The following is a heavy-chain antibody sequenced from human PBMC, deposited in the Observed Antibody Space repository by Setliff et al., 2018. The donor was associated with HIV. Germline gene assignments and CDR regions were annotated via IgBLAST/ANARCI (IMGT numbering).Heavy chain of an antibody. V-gene: IGHV4-59*11. Sequence: SETLSLTCTISGGFISNHYWNWIRQPPGKGLEWIGSTHYSGSSYYSPSLKIRVTISLDTSKNQFSLKLSSMTAADTAVYYCARDVGLCGVDCWPYFYFDLWGRGNLVTVSS. CDR2: THYSGSS. J-gene: IGHJ2*01. CDR1: GGFISNHY. CDR3: ARDVGLCGVDCWPYFYFDL. D-gene: IGHD2-21*02.